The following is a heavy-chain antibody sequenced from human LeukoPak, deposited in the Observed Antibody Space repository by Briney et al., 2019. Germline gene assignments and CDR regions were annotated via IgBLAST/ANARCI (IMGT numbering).Heavy chain of an antibody. CDR3: ARVLVATIDLDY. CDR1: GYTFTSYG. Sequence: GASVKVSCKASGYTFTSYGISWVRQAPGQGLEWMGWISAYNGNTHYAQKLQGRVTMTTDTSTSTAYMELRGLRSDDTAVYYCARVLVATIDLDYWGQGTLVTVSS. D-gene: IGHD5-12*01. V-gene: IGHV1-18*01. CDR2: ISAYNGNT. J-gene: IGHJ4*02.